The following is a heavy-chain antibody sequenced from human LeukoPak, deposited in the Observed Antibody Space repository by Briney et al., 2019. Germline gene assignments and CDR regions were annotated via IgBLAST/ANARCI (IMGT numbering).Heavy chain of an antibody. CDR2: ISYDGSNK. Sequence: GGSLRLSCAASGFTFSSYAMHWVRQAPGKGLEWVAVISYDGSNKYYADSVKDRFTISRDNSKNTLYLQMNSLRAEDTAVYYCARGLDTVTIDYWGQGTLVTVSS. D-gene: IGHD4-11*01. CDR3: ARGLDTVTIDY. J-gene: IGHJ4*02. CDR1: GFTFSSYA. V-gene: IGHV3-30-3*01.